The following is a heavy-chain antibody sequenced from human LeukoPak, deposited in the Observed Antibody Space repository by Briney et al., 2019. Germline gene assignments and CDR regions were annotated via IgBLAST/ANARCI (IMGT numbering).Heavy chain of an antibody. CDR1: GYSISSGYY. Sequence: SETLSLTCTVSGYSISSGYYWGWIRQPPGKGLEWIGSIYHSGSTYYNPSLKSRVTISVDTSKNQFSLKLSSVTAADTAVYYCARGWIYDFWSGYYPYYFDYWGQGTLVTVSS. CDR2: IYHSGST. V-gene: IGHV4-38-2*02. D-gene: IGHD3-3*01. CDR3: ARGWIYDFWSGYYPYYFDY. J-gene: IGHJ4*02.